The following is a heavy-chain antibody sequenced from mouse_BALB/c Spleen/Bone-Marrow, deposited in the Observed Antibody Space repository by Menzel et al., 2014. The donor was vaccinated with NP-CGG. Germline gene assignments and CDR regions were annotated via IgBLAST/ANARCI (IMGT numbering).Heavy chain of an antibody. D-gene: IGHD2-3*01. CDR2: IRNKANGYTT. Sequence: EVMLVESGGGLVQPGGSLRLSCATSGFTFTDYYMSWVRQPPGKALEWLGFIRNKANGYTTEYSASVKGRFTISRDNSQSILYLQMNTLRAEDGATYYCARGGNDLDYWGQGTTLTVSS. CDR3: ARGGNDLDY. V-gene: IGHV7-3*02. J-gene: IGHJ2*01. CDR1: GFTFTDYY.